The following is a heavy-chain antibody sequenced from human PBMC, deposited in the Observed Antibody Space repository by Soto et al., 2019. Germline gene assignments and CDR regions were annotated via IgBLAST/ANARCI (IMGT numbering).Heavy chain of an antibody. CDR3: ARVAIRGVINTWFDL. CDR1: GYTFTGYY. CDR2: INPNSGGT. J-gene: IGHJ5*02. V-gene: IGHV1-2*02. D-gene: IGHD3-10*01. Sequence: ASLKVSCKASGYTFTGYYMHWLRRAPGQGLEWMGWINPNSGGTNYAQKFQGRVTMTRDTSISTAYMELSRLRSDDTAVYYCARVAIRGVINTWFDLWGQGTLVTVSS.